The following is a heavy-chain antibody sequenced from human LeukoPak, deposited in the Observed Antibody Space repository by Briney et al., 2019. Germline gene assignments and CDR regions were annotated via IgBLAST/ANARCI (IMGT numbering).Heavy chain of an antibody. Sequence: PGGSLRLSCAASGFTFSTYAMSWVRQAPGKGLEWVSAISGSGGSTYYADSVKGRFTISRDNAKNSLYLQMNSLRAEDTGVYYCARDLRDSIEASDYWGQGTLVTVSS. J-gene: IGHJ4*02. CDR3: ARDLRDSIEASDY. D-gene: IGHD6-13*01. V-gene: IGHV3-23*01. CDR2: ISGSGGST. CDR1: GFTFSTYA.